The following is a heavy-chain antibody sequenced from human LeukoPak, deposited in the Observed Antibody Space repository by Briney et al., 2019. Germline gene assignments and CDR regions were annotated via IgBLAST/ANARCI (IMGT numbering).Heavy chain of an antibody. CDR3: ARLRNDILTGPFNSFDI. V-gene: IGHV5-51*01. J-gene: IGHJ3*02. D-gene: IGHD3-9*01. CDR2: IYSGDSDT. Sequence: GESLNISCKGSGYSFTSYWIGWVRQMRGKGLGWMGIIYSGDSDTRYSTSFQGQVTISADKSISTAYLQWSRLKASDTAMCYCARLRNDILTGPFNSFDIWGQGTMVTVSS. CDR1: GYSFTSYW.